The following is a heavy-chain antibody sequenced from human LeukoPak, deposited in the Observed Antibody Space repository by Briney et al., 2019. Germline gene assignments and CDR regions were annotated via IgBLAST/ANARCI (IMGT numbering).Heavy chain of an antibody. CDR1: GASISGNY. J-gene: IGHJ3*02. CDR2: IFHDGVT. V-gene: IGHV4-59*01. D-gene: IGHD6-6*01. CDR3: ARDSSYDAFDI. Sequence: SETLSLTCAVSGASISGNYWSWIRQSPEKGLEWIGHIFHDGVTDYNPSLMSRVSIFSDTPKNHFSLRLTSVTAADTAVYYCARDSSYDAFDIWGQGTMVTVSS.